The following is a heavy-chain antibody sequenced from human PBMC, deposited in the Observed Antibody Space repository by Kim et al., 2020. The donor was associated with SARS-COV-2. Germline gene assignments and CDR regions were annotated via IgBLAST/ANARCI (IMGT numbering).Heavy chain of an antibody. CDR3: ARDSITGTGTTTGFDY. J-gene: IGHJ4*02. V-gene: IGHV4-30-2*04. D-gene: IGHD1-1*01. Sequence: SLKSRVTISVDTSKNQFSLKLSSVTAADTAVYYCARDSITGTGTTTGFDYWGQGTLVTVSS.